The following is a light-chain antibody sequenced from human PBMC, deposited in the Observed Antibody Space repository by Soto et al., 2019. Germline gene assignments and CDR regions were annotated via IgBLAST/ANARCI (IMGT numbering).Light chain of an antibody. J-gene: IGLJ3*02. Sequence: QSALTQPPSVSGSPGQSVTIPCTGTSSDVGNYTRVSWYQLPPGTAPKPMIYDVTNRPSGVPNRFTASKSGNTASLTISGLQAEDEADYCCTSYTSNRTRVFGGGTKLTVL. V-gene: IGLV2-18*02. CDR1: SSDVGNYTR. CDR3: TSYTSNRTRV. CDR2: DVT.